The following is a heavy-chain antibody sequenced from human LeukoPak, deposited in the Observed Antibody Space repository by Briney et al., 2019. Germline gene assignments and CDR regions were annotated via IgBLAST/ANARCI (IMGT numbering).Heavy chain of an antibody. CDR3: ARGYYGSGSYYSFDY. J-gene: IGHJ4*02. V-gene: IGHV4-30-4*01. CDR2: IYYSGST. Sequence: PSETLSLTCTVSGGSISSGDYYWSWIRQPPGKGLEWIGYIYYSGSTYYNPSLKSRVTISVDTSKNQFSLKLSSVTAADTAVYYCARGYYGSGSYYSFDYWGQGTLVTVSS. CDR1: GGSISSGDYY. D-gene: IGHD3-10*01.